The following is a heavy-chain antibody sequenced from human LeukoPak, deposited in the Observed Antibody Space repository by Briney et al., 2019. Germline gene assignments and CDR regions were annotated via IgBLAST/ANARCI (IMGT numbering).Heavy chain of an antibody. CDR3: ARGLYQEMATIFDY. V-gene: IGHV4-61*02. CDR1: GGSISSGSYY. CDR2: IYTSGST. J-gene: IGHJ4*02. D-gene: IGHD5-24*01. Sequence: SETLSLTCTVSGGSISSGSYYWSWIRQPAGKGLEWIGRIYTSGSTNYNPSLKSRVTISVDTSKNQFSLKLSSVTAADTAVYYCARGLYQEMATIFDYWGQGTLVTVSS.